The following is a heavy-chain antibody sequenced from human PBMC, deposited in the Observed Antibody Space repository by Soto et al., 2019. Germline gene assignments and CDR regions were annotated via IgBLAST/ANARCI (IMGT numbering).Heavy chain of an antibody. Sequence: SETLSLTCAVSSGSISSSNWWSWVRQPPGKGLECIGEIYHSGSTNYNPSLKSRVTISVDKSKNHFSLKLSSVTAADTAVYYFASLTTPYARFDYYYYMDVWGKGTTVTVSS. D-gene: IGHD2-15*01. J-gene: IGHJ6*03. CDR2: IYHSGST. CDR3: ASLTTPYARFDYYYYMDV. CDR1: SGSISSSNW. V-gene: IGHV4-4*02.